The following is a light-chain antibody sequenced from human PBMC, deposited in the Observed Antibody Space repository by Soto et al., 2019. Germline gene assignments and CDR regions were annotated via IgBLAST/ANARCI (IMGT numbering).Light chain of an antibody. CDR3: QQYNTWPPRYT. CDR1: QSVSSY. Sequence: EIVMTQSPATLSVSPGGRATLSCRASQSVSSYLAWYQQRPGQPPRLLIYRASTRATGIPARFIGSGSGTEFSLTITSLQSEDFAVYYCQQYNTWPPRYTFGQGTKLEI. V-gene: IGKV3-15*01. J-gene: IGKJ2*01. CDR2: RAS.